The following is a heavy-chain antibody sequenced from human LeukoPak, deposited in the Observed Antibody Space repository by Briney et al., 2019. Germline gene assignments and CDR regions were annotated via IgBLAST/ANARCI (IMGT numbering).Heavy chain of an antibody. D-gene: IGHD2-15*01. CDR2: IIPIFGTA. V-gene: IGHV1-69*05. CDR3: ARLLRVAATRKNYYYYYMDV. CDR1: GGTFSSYA. Sequence: SVKVSCKASGGTFSSYAISWVRQAPGQGLEWMGRIIPIFGTANYAQKFQGRVTMTRDTSTSTAYMELRSLRSDDTAVYYCARLLRVAATRKNYYYYYMDVWGKGTTVTVSS. J-gene: IGHJ6*03.